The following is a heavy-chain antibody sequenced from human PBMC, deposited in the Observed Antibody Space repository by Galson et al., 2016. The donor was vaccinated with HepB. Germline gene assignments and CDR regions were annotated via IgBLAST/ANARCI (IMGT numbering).Heavy chain of an antibody. V-gene: IGHV3-74*01. D-gene: IGHD2-8*01. CDR3: ARLGDCINGVCSAIDV. CDR1: GFNSRTYW. Sequence: SLRLSCAASGFNSRTYWMYWIRQAPGKGLVWVSRIDSDSNNIAYADSVKGRFTISRDNAKNTLYLQMDSLRAEDTAVYYCARLGDCINGVCSAIDVWGQGITVIVSS. CDR2: IDSDSNNI. J-gene: IGHJ6*02.